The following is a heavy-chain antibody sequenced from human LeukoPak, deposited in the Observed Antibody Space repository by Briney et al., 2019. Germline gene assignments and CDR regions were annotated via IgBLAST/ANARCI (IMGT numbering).Heavy chain of an antibody. J-gene: IGHJ4*02. V-gene: IGHV3-7*01. CDR3: ARDPMRGSLDF. CDR2: VNDDATEK. CDR1: GFTFRSSW. D-gene: IGHD3-16*02. Sequence: GGSLRLSCAVSGFTFRSSWMSWVRQTPEKWLEWVANVNDDATEKYYVDSMRGRFTISRDNARNLLFLQMNSLRVDDTGIYYCARDPMRGSLDFWGQGVLVIVSS.